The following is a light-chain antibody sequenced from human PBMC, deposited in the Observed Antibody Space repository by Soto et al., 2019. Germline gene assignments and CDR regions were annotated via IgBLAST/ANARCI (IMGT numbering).Light chain of an antibody. CDR1: QSLSSD. V-gene: IGKV3-15*01. J-gene: IGKJ1*01. Sequence: EIVMTQSPATLSVSPGERATLSCRASQSLSSDLAWYQQKVGQAPRLLIYGASTRATGIPARYSGSGSGTEFNFTISSLQSEDFAVYYCQQYNKWPRTFGQGTKVDIX. CDR3: QQYNKWPRT. CDR2: GAS.